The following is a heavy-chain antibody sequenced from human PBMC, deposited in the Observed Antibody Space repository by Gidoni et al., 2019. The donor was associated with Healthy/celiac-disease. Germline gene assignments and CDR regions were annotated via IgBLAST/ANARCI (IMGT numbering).Heavy chain of an antibody. D-gene: IGHD2-2*01. CDR2: INPSGGST. V-gene: IGHV1-46*03. J-gene: IGHJ6*02. CDR1: GYTFTSYY. CDR3: ARDNRVVVVPARDGMDV. Sequence: QVQLVQSGAELKKPGASVKDSCKASGYTFTSYYMHWVRHAPGQGLEWMGIINPSGGSTSYAQKCQGRVTMTRDTSTSTVYMELSSLRSEDTAVYYCARDNRVVVVPARDGMDVWGQGTTVTVSS.